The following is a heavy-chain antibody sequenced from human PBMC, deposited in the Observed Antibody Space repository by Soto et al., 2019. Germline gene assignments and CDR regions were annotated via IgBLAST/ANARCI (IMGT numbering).Heavy chain of an antibody. CDR2: IDYNGVT. J-gene: IGHJ4*02. Sequence: SETLSLTCTFSCGSIYRSGYYWGWIRQPPGRGLEWIGNIDYNGVTYSNPSLKSRVTISRDTSKNQFSLKLTSVTAADTAPYYCGKVLVGATGHTDSDSWGPGTLVTVSS. CDR1: CGSIYRSGYY. D-gene: IGHD2-15*01. CDR3: GKVLVGATGHTDSDS. V-gene: IGHV4-39*01.